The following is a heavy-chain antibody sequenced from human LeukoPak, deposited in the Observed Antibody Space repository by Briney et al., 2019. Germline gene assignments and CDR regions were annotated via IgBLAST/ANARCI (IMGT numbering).Heavy chain of an antibody. CDR1: DYTFTGYG. Sequence: ASVEVSCKASDYTFTGYGISWVRQAPGQGLERMGWISAYNGNTNYAQKLQGRVTMTTDTSTSTAYMELRSLRSDDTAVYYCARDRRDYGDHDYWGQGTLVTVSS. CDR3: ARDRRDYGDHDY. V-gene: IGHV1-18*01. J-gene: IGHJ4*02. D-gene: IGHD4-17*01. CDR2: ISAYNGNT.